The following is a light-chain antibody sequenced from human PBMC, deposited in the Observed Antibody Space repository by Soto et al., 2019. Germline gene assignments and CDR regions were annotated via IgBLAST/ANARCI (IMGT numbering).Light chain of an antibody. Sequence: QSVLIRPPSGSGSPGQSVAISCTGTSSDVGSYDYVSWYQQHPGTVPKPMIYNVNTQPSGVPDRFSGSQSGNTASMTISGLQAEDVADHQRCSYTSSATHAFGTGTKSPS. J-gene: IGLJ1*01. CDR1: SSDVGSYDY. CDR3: CSYTSSATHA. CDR2: NVN. V-gene: IGLV2-11*01.